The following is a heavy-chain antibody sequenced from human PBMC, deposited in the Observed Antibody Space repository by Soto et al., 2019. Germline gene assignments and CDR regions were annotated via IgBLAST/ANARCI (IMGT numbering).Heavy chain of an antibody. CDR2: MNPNSGNT. D-gene: IGHD6-19*01. Sequence: QVKLVQSGAEVKKPWASVKVSCRASGYTFTSYDINWVRQATGQGLEWMGWMNPNSGNTGYAQKFQVRVTMTRNTFIRTAYMELSSLRSDDTAVYYCAIGRIAVAGLDYGMDVWGQGTTVTVSS. CDR1: GYTFTSYD. V-gene: IGHV1-8*01. CDR3: AIGRIAVAGLDYGMDV. J-gene: IGHJ6*02.